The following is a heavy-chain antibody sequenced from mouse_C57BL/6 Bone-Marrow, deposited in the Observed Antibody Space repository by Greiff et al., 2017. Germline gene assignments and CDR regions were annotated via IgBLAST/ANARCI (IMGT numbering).Heavy chain of an antibody. Sequence: QVQLQQSGAELARPGASVKLSCKASGYTFTSYGISWVKQRTGQGLEWIGEIYPRSGNTYYNEKFKGKATLTAVKSSSTAYMELRSLTSEDSAVYFCARPYYYGSSGYFDVWGTGTTVTVSS. J-gene: IGHJ1*03. CDR1: GYTFTSYG. V-gene: IGHV1-81*01. CDR3: ARPYYYGSSGYFDV. D-gene: IGHD1-1*01. CDR2: IYPRSGNT.